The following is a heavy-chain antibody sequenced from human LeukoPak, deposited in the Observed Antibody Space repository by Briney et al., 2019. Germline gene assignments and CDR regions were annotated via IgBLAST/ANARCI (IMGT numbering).Heavy chain of an antibody. CDR2: SDPEDGET. CDR3: ARDRRQLWVDHFDY. Sequence: ASVKVSCKISGYSLTELSMHWVRQAPGKGLEWMGGSDPEDGETIYAQKFQGRVTMTEDTSTDTAYMELSSLRSEDTAVYYCARDRRQLWVDHFDYWGQGTLVTVSS. CDR1: GYSLTELS. J-gene: IGHJ4*02. V-gene: IGHV1-24*01. D-gene: IGHD5-18*01.